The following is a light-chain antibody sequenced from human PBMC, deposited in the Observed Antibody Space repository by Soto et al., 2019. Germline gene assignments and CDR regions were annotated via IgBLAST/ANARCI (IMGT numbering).Light chain of an antibody. CDR3: CSYAGSSTFVV. V-gene: IGLV2-23*01. J-gene: IGLJ2*01. CDR2: EGS. Sequence: QSALTQPDSVSGSPGQSITIYCTGTSSDVGSYNLVSWYQQHPGKDPKLMIYEGSKRPSGVSNRFSGSKSGNTASLTISRLQAEDEADYYCCSYAGSSTFVVFGGGTKLTVL. CDR1: SSDVGSYNL.